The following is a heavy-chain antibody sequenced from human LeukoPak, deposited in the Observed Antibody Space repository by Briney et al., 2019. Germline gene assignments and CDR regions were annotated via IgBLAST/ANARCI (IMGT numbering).Heavy chain of an antibody. Sequence: GGSVRHSCAASGFTFSSYAMSWVRQAPGKGLDWVSAMSSNGDSTYYADSVKGRFTISRDNSKNTLYLQMNSLRAKDTAVYYCAKHIRSSGWYDRADYWGQGTLVTVSS. CDR2: MSSNGDST. CDR1: GFTFSSYA. D-gene: IGHD6-19*01. V-gene: IGHV3-23*01. CDR3: AKHIRSSGWYDRADY. J-gene: IGHJ4*02.